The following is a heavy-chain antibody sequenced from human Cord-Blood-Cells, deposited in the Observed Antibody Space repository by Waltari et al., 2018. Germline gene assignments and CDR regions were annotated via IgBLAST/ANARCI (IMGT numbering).Heavy chain of an antibody. CDR2: ISWNSGSI. J-gene: IGHJ4*02. CDR3: ATEIKYSSSSRFDY. D-gene: IGHD6-6*01. V-gene: IGHV3-9*01. Sequence: EVQLVESGGGLVQPGRSLRLSCAASGFTFDDYAMHWVRQAPGKGLEWVSGISWNSGSIGYADSVKGRFTISRDNAKNSLYLQMNSLRAEDTALYYCATEIKYSSSSRFDYWGQGTLVTVSS. CDR1: GFTFDDYA.